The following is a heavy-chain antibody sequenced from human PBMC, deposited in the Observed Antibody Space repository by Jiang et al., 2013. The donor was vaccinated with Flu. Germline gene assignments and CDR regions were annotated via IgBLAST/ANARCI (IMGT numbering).Heavy chain of an antibody. CDR2: INPSGGST. V-gene: IGHV1-46*01. CDR1: GYTLTSFS. D-gene: IGHD3-10*01. J-gene: IGHJ6*03. Sequence: QLVESGAEVRKPGASVKVSCKSSGYTLTSFSMHWVRQAPGQGLEWMGIINPSGGSTTYAQKFQGRVTMTRDTSTRTFYMELSSLRSEDTAVYYCARDGLSGMDVWGKGTTVTVSS. CDR3: ARDGLSGMDV.